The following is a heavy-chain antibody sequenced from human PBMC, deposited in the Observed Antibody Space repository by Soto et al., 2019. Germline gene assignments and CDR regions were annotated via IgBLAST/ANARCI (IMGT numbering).Heavy chain of an antibody. CDR1: GYTFTIYG. D-gene: IGHD1-26*01. CDR2: THPYNGNT. J-gene: IGHJ5*02. Sequence: QVQLVQYGVEVKKPGASVKVSCKASGYTFTIYGISWVRQAPGQRLEWMGGTHPYNGNTNYAQKLQGRVTMTTDTSTGKGYMALGRLRSDDTDVYYCTRDPVGGNWFDPWGQGTLVTVS. V-gene: IGHV1-18*01. CDR3: TRDPVGGNWFDP.